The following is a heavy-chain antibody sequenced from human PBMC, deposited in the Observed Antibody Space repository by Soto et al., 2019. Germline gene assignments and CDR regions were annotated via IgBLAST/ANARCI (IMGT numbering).Heavy chain of an antibody. J-gene: IGHJ4*02. Sequence: SETLSLTCTVSGGSVSSGSYYWSWIRQPPGKGLEWIGYIYYSGSTNYNPSLKSRVTISVDTSKNQFSLKLSSVTAADTAVYYCARVIAAAGDYFDYWGQGTLVTVSS. V-gene: IGHV4-61*01. CDR3: ARVIAAAGDYFDY. CDR2: IYYSGST. D-gene: IGHD6-13*01. CDR1: GGSVSSGSYY.